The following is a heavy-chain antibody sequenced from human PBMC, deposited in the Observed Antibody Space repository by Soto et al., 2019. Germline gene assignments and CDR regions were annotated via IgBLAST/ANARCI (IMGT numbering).Heavy chain of an antibody. D-gene: IGHD2-21*01. Sequence: PSETLSLTCTVSGGSISGYYWSWIRQPPGKGLEWIGYIYYSGTTYYNPSLKSRVTMSVDTSKNQFSLKLTSVTAVDTAVYYCARREFQGRIDYWGQGTLVTVSS. J-gene: IGHJ4*02. CDR1: GGSISGYY. CDR2: IYYSGTT. CDR3: ARREFQGRIDY. V-gene: IGHV4-59*04.